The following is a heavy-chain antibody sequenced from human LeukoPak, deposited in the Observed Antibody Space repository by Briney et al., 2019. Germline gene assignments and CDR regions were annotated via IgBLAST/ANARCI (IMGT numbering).Heavy chain of an antibody. J-gene: IGHJ3*02. V-gene: IGHV1-2*02. CDR1: GYTFTGYY. CDR3: ARDSGFLDAFDI. CDR2: INPNSGGT. Sequence: GASVKVSCKASGYTFTGYYMHWVRQAPGQGLEWMGWINPNSGGTNYAQKFQGRVTMTRDTSISTAYMELCRLRSDDTAVYYCARDSGFLDAFDIWGQGTMVTVSS. D-gene: IGHD3-22*01.